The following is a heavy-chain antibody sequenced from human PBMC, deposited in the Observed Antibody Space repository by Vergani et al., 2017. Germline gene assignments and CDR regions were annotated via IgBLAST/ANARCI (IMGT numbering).Heavy chain of an antibody. J-gene: IGHJ6*02. CDR2: INTNSGNP. Sequence: QVQLLQSGSELKKPGASVRISCEASGYTFTNYPLLWVRQAPGKGLEFMGWINTNSGNPTYAPGFTGRFVFTLDTSVSTAYLQISGLKAEDSAVYYCARGRQWRLTDYLYGMDVWGQGTTVTVSS. CDR3: ARGRQWRLTDYLYGMDV. CDR1: GYTFTNYP. D-gene: IGHD6-19*01. V-gene: IGHV7-4-1*02.